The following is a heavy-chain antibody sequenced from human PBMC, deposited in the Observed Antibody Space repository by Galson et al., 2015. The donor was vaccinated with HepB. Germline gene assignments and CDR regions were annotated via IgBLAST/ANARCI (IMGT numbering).Heavy chain of an antibody. Sequence: SETLSLTCAVYGGSFSGYYWSWIRQPPGKGLEWIGEIIHSGSTNYNPSLKSRVTISLHTSKNQFSLNLTSVTAADTAVYYCARGSRQLRVFGGRWFDPWGQGTLVTVSS. CDR3: ARGSRQLRVFGGRWFDP. D-gene: IGHD3-16*01. J-gene: IGHJ5*02. CDR2: IIHSGST. V-gene: IGHV4-34*01. CDR1: GGSFSGYY.